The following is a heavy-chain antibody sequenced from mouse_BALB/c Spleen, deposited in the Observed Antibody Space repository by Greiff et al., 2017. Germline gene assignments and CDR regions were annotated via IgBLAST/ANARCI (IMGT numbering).Heavy chain of an antibody. Sequence: QVQLQQPGAELVKPGASVKLSCKASGYTFTNYWIHWVKQRPGQGLEWIGEVDPSDSYSNYNHKFKGKATLTVDKSSSTSYMQLSSLTSEDSAVYYCARNGATGYAMDYWGQGTSVTVSS. CDR2: VDPSDSYS. V-gene: IGHV1-69*02. J-gene: IGHJ4*01. CDR3: ARNGATGYAMDY. CDR1: GYTFTNYW.